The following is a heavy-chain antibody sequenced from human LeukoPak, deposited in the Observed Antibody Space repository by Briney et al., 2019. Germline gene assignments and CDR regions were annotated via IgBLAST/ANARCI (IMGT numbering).Heavy chain of an antibody. J-gene: IGHJ5*02. Sequence: ASVKVSCKASGYTFTSYGISWVRQAPGQGLEWMGWISAYNGNTNYAQKLQGRVIMTTDTSTSTAYMELRSLRSDDTAVYYCARVLKGIAANGGRFDPWGQGTLVTVSS. CDR2: ISAYNGNT. V-gene: IGHV1-18*01. CDR3: ARVLKGIAANGGRFDP. CDR1: GYTFTSYG. D-gene: IGHD6-13*01.